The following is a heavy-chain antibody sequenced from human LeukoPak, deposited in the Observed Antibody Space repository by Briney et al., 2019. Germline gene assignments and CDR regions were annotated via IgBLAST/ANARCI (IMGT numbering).Heavy chain of an antibody. J-gene: IGHJ3*02. V-gene: IGHV1-58*02. D-gene: IGHD4-17*01. CDR3: FTVTPGVPIVFDI. Sequence: SVKVSCKASGFTFTSSAMQWVRQARGQRLEWIGWIVVGSGNTNYAQKFQERVTITRDMSTSTAYMELSSLRSEDTAVYYCFTVTPGVPIVFDIWGQGTMVTVFS. CDR2: IVVGSGNT. CDR1: GFTFTSSA.